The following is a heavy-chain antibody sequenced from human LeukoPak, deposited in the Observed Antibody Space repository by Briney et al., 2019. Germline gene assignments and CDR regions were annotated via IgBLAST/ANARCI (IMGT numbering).Heavy chain of an antibody. J-gene: IGHJ4*02. CDR3: ARVNGEQWLPHYFDY. CDR1: GGSVSSYY. CDR2: IYYSGST. Sequence: PSETLSLTCTVSGGSVSSYYWSWIRQPPGKGLEWIGYIYYSGSTNYNPSLKSRVTISVDTSKNQFSLKLSSVTAADTAVYYCARVNGEQWLPHYFDYWGQGTLVTVSS. D-gene: IGHD6-19*01. V-gene: IGHV4-59*02.